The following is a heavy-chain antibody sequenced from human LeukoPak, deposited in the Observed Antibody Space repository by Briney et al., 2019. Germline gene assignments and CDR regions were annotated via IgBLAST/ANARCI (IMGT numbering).Heavy chain of an antibody. CDR3: ARGVQQLAIPFYYYYYMTS. CDR2: IYSGGST. CDR1: GFTVSSNY. Sequence: GGSLRLSCAASGFTVSSNYMSWVRQAPGKGLEWVSVIYSGGSTYYADSVKGRFTISRDNSKNALYLQMNSLRAEDTAVYYCARGVQQLAIPFYYYYYMTSGAKGPRSPSP. V-gene: IGHV3-66*01. J-gene: IGHJ6*03. D-gene: IGHD6-13*01.